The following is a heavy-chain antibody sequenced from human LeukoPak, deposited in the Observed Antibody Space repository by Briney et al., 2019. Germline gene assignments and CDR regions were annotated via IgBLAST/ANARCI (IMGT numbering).Heavy chain of an antibody. CDR3: ARTPYGSGSSPPTYYGMDV. CDR2: INPNSGGT. V-gene: IGHV1-2*02. Sequence: ASVKVSCKASGYTSTGYYMHWVRQAPGQGLEWMGWINPNSGGTNYAQKFQGRVTMTRDTSISTAYMELSRLRSDDTAVYYCARTPYGSGSSPPTYYGMDVWGQGTTVTVSS. J-gene: IGHJ6*02. D-gene: IGHD3-10*01. CDR1: GYTSTGYY.